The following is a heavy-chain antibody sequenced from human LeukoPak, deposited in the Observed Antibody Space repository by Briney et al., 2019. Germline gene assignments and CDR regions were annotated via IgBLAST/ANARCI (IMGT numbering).Heavy chain of an antibody. CDR2: NSGRADYT. CDR3: ARDYTYGFDS. CDR1: GFTFSRHD. Sequence: PGGSLRLSCVVSGFTFSRHDMSWLRQATGKGRECLSDNSGRADYTYYAHSAKGRFTISRDNAKNTLYLQMDSLRAEDTAVYYCARDYTYGFDSWGQGTLVTVSS. J-gene: IGHJ4*02. V-gene: IGHV3-23*01. D-gene: IGHD3-16*01.